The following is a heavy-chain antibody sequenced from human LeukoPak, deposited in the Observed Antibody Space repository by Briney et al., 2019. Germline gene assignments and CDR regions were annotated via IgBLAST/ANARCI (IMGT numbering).Heavy chain of an antibody. D-gene: IGHD6-13*01. CDR1: GGSISSYY. Sequence: SETLSLTCTVSGGSISSYYWSWIRQPAGKGLEWIGRIYTSGSTNYNPSLKSRVTMSVDTSKNQFSLKLSSVTAAVTAVYYCARGRNSSSWYWGYYYYYYMDVWGKGTTVTVSS. CDR2: IYTSGST. V-gene: IGHV4-4*07. CDR3: ARGRNSSSWYWGYYYYYYMDV. J-gene: IGHJ6*03.